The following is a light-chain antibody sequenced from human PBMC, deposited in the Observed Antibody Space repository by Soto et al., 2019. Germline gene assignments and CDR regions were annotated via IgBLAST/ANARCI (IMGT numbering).Light chain of an antibody. V-gene: IGLV1-47*01. Sequence: QSVLTKPPSAYGTPGQMVTISCYGSSSNIGSNYVYWYQQLPGTAPKLLIYRNNQRPSGVPDRFSGSKSGTSASLAISGLRSEDEADYYCAAWDDSLSGVVFGGGTQLTVL. CDR1: SSNIGSNY. CDR2: RNN. J-gene: IGLJ3*02. CDR3: AAWDDSLSGVV.